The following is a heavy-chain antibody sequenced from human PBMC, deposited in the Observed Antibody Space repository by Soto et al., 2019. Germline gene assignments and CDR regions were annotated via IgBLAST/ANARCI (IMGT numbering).Heavy chain of an antibody. CDR3: ARENWNVYFWFDP. Sequence: SETLSLTCTVSGGSISSYYWSWIRRPPGKGLEWIGYIYYSGSTNYNPSLKSRVTISVDTSKNQFSLKLSSVTAADTAVYYCARENWNVYFWFDPWGQGTRVTVSS. J-gene: IGHJ5*02. CDR2: IYYSGST. CDR1: GGSISSYY. D-gene: IGHD1-1*01. V-gene: IGHV4-59*01.